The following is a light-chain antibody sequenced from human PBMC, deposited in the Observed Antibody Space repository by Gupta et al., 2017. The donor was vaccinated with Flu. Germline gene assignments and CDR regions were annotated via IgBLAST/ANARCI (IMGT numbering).Light chain of an antibody. CDR2: DTS. CDR3: LLSYSGTRV. CDR1: TAAVTSGHY. Sequence: QSVVTQEPSLTVSPGGTVTPTCGSSTAAVTSGHYPYWFQQKPGQPPRTLIFDTSSKHSWTPARFSGSLLGGKAALTLSGAQPEDEAEYYCLLSYSGTRVFGGGTKVTVL. V-gene: IGLV7-46*01. J-gene: IGLJ2*01.